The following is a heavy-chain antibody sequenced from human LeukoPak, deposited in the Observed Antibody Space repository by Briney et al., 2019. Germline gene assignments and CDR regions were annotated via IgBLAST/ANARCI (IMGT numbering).Heavy chain of an antibody. Sequence: GGSLRLSCAASGFTFDDYAMHWVRQAPGKGLEWASGISWNSGSIGYADSVKGRFTISRDNAKNSLYLQMNSLRAEDTAVYYCARGHYGLDVWGQGTTATVSS. CDR1: GFTFDDYA. V-gene: IGHV3-9*01. CDR3: ARGHYGLDV. J-gene: IGHJ6*02. CDR2: ISWNSGSI.